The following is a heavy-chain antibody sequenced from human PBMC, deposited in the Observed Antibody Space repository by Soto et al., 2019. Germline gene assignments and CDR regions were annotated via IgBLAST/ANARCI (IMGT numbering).Heavy chain of an antibody. CDR2: IIPIFGTA. CDR3: ARFPSIYFISPSCPKYFDF. V-gene: IGHV1-69*13. Sequence: SVKVSCKASGGTFSSYAISWVRQAPGQGLEWMGGIIPIFGTANYAQKFQGRVTITADESTSTAYMELSSLRSEDTAVYYCARFPSIYFISPSCPKYFDFWGPGILVTVFS. D-gene: IGHD2-2*01. J-gene: IGHJ4*02. CDR1: GGTFSSYA.